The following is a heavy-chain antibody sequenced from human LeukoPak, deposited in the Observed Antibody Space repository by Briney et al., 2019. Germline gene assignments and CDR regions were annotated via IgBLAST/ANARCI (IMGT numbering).Heavy chain of an antibody. D-gene: IGHD6-19*01. CDR2: ISWNSGSI. J-gene: IGHJ4*02. Sequence: GGSLRLSCAASGFTFDDYAMHWVRQAPGKGLEWVSGISWNSGSIGYADSVKGRFTISRDNAKNSLYLQMNSLRAEDTALYYCAKDNWQWLQLRNNGCDYWGQGTLVTVSS. CDR1: GFTFDDYA. CDR3: AKDNWQWLQLRNNGCDY. V-gene: IGHV3-9*01.